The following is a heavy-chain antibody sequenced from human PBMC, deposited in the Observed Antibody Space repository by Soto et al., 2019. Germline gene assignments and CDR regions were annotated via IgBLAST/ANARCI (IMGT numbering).Heavy chain of an antibody. CDR2: IFYAGNT. Sequence: QLQLQESGPGLVKPSETLSLICNVSGGSISSSRSYWAWFRQPPGKELEWIANIFYAGNTYYNPSPKSRATVSVDTSKNQFSLKLDSVTAADTAVYYCARQAAAPGIDLWFDPWGQGTLVTVSS. CDR1: GGSISSSRSY. V-gene: IGHV4-39*01. CDR3: ARQAAAPGIDLWFDP. J-gene: IGHJ5*02. D-gene: IGHD6-13*01.